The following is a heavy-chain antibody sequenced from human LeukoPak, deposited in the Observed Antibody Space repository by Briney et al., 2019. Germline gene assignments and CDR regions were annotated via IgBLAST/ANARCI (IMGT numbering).Heavy chain of an antibody. V-gene: IGHV4-4*02. D-gene: IGHD3-22*01. Sequence: PSETLSLTCAVSGGSISSSNWWSWVRQPPGKGLEWIGEIYHSGSTNYNPSLKSRVTISVDKSKNQFSLKLSSVTAADTAVYFCARALDYYDTSGYYPIHYYFYGMDVWGQGTTVTVSS. J-gene: IGHJ6*02. CDR2: IYHSGST. CDR3: ARALDYYDTSGYYPIHYYFYGMDV. CDR1: GGSISSSNW.